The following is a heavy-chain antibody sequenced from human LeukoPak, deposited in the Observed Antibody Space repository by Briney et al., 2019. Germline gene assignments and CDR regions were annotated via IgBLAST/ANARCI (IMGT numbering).Heavy chain of an antibody. J-gene: IGHJ6*04. Sequence: PGGSLRPSCAASGITVSSSYMSWVRQAPGKGLEWVSVIFNSGTTYYPDSVKGRFTITRDNSKNTLYLQMNTLRAEDTAVYYCARDTDEGGSYLRPYYYYAMDVWGEGTTVTVSS. CDR3: ARDTDEGGSYLRPYYYYAMDV. D-gene: IGHD1-26*01. CDR1: GITVSSSY. CDR2: IFNSGTT. V-gene: IGHV3-66*01.